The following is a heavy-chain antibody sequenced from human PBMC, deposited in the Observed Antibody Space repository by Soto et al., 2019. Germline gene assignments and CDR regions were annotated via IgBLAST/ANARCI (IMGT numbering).Heavy chain of an antibody. CDR2: ISGSGGST. Sequence: PGGSLRLSCAASGFTFSSYAMSWVRQAPGKGLEWVSAISGSGGSTYYADSVKGRFTISRDNSKNTLYLQMNSLRAEDTAVCYCAKGEGSSSPSLYYYYYGMDVWGQGTTVTVSS. V-gene: IGHV3-23*01. CDR3: AKGEGSSSPSLYYYYYGMDV. J-gene: IGHJ6*02. D-gene: IGHD6-13*01. CDR1: GFTFSSYA.